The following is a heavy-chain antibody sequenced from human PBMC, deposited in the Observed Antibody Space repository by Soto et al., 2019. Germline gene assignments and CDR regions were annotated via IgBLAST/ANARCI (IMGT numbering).Heavy chain of an antibody. Sequence: EVQLVESGGGLVQPGGSLRLSCAASGFTFSSYEMNWVRQAPGKGLEWVSYISSSGSTIYYADSVKGRFTISRDNAKNSLYLKTNSLRAEDTAVYYCARDQDGDLPYYYYGMAVWGQGTTVTVSS. CDR2: ISSSGSTI. V-gene: IGHV3-48*03. CDR1: GFTFSSYE. J-gene: IGHJ6*02. D-gene: IGHD4-17*01. CDR3: ARDQDGDLPYYYYGMAV.